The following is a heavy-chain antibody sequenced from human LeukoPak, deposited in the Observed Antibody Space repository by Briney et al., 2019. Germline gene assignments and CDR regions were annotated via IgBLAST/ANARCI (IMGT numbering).Heavy chain of an antibody. CDR1: GFTFSDYW. CDR3: XXEXXQXXXANWPY. CDR2: IKEDGTEI. Sequence: GGSLRLSCAASGFTFSDYWMTWVRQAPGKGLEWVANIKEDGTEIFYADSVKGRFTLSRRNAENSLFLQMSSLRAEDTAVNYXXXEXXQXXXANWPYWGHGTLVTVST. D-gene: IGHD1-1*01. J-gene: IGHJ4*01. V-gene: IGHV3-7*01.